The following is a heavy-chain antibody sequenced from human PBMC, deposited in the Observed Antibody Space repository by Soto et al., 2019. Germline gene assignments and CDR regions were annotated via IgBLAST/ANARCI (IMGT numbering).Heavy chain of an antibody. D-gene: IGHD6-6*01. CDR2: IDYSGTT. Sequence: SETLSLTCTVSGGSISSSIYCWGWIRQPPGRGLEWIGIIDYSGTTYYNPSLKSRLTMSVDTSKNHFSLNLSSVTAADTAVYYCARRTGSSTYYFDYWGQGALVTVSS. CDR3: ARRTGSSTYYFDY. J-gene: IGHJ4*02. V-gene: IGHV4-39*02. CDR1: GGSISSSIYC.